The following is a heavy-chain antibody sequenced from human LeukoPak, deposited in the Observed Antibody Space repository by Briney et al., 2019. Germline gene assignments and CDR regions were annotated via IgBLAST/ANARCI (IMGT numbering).Heavy chain of an antibody. Sequence: SETLSLTCTVSGGCISSYYWSWIRQPPGKGLEWIGYIYYSGSTNYNPSLKSRVTISVDTSKNRFSLKLSSVTAADTAVYYCARGLGYLDAFDIWGQGTMVTVSS. J-gene: IGHJ3*02. CDR3: ARGLGYLDAFDI. CDR2: IYYSGST. D-gene: IGHD5-12*01. V-gene: IGHV4-59*01. CDR1: GGCISSYY.